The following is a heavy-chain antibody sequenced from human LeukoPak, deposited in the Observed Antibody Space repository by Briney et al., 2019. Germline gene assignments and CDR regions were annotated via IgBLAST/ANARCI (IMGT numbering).Heavy chain of an antibody. CDR1: GGSISSGGYY. J-gene: IGHJ4*02. CDR3: ARMTSSGYYLFDY. V-gene: IGHV4-61*08. D-gene: IGHD3-22*01. Sequence: SETLSLTCTVSGGSISSGGYYWSWIRQPPGKGLEWIGYIYYSGNTNYNPSLKSRVTISVDASKNQFSLKLSSVTAADTAMYYCARMTSSGYYLFDYWGQGALVTVSS. CDR2: IYYSGNT.